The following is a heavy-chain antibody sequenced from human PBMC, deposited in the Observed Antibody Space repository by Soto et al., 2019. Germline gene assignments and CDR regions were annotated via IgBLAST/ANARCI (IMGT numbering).Heavy chain of an antibody. CDR1: GFTFSSYA. CDR3: ARDPSYDYGNMFDP. CDR2: ISGSGGST. D-gene: IGHD4-17*01. Sequence: GGSLRLSCAASGFTFSSYAMSWVRQAPGKGLEWVSAISGSGGSTYYADSVKGRFTISRDNSKNTLYLQMNSLRAEDTAVYYCARDPSYDYGNMFDPWGQGTLVTVSS. J-gene: IGHJ5*02. V-gene: IGHV3-23*01.